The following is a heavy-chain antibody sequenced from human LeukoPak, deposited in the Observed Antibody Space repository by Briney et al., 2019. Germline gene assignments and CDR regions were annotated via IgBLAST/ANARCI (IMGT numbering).Heavy chain of an antibody. CDR3: ASVRIEAAALIFDY. D-gene: IGHD6-13*01. J-gene: IGHJ4*02. CDR1: GRSFSGYY. V-gene: IGHV4-34*01. Sequence: SDPLSLTCALYGRSFSGYYWHYMGPPPGKGLEWMGEINRSRSTNSNPSLKSRVAITVDTSKNQFSLKLSSVTAADTAVYCCASVRIEAAALIFDYWGQGTLVTVSS. CDR2: INRSRST.